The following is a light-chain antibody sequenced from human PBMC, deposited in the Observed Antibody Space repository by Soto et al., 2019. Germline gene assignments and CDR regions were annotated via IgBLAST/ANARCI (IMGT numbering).Light chain of an antibody. CDR3: CPYAGSYNWV. J-gene: IGLJ3*02. V-gene: IGLV2-11*01. Sequence: QSVLTQPRSVSGSPGQSVTISCTGTSSDVGGYNYVSWYQQHPGKAPKLMIYDVSQRPSGVPDRFSGSKSGNTASLTISGLQAEDEADYYCCPYAGSYNWVFGGGTKLTVL. CDR2: DVS. CDR1: SSDVGGYNY.